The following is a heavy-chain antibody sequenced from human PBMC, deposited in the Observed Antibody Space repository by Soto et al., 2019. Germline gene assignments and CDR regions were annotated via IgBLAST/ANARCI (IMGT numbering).Heavy chain of an antibody. J-gene: IGHJ5*02. CDR3: AKGGNYGDYRINNWFDP. CDR2: ISGSGGST. V-gene: IGHV3-23*01. D-gene: IGHD4-17*01. CDR1: GFTFSSYA. Sequence: GGSLRLSCAASGFTFSSYAMSWVRQAPGKGLEWVSAISGSGGSTYYADSVKGRFTISRDNSKNTLYLQMNSLGAEDTAVYYWAKGGNYGDYRINNWFDPWGQGTVVTVSS.